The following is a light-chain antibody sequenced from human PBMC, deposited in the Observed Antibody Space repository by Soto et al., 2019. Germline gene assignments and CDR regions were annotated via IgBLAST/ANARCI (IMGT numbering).Light chain of an antibody. V-gene: IGKV1-27*01. CDR1: QAINTY. CDR3: QNHRSGPRT. CDR2: AAS. J-gene: IGKJ1*01. Sequence: DIQMTQSPSSLSASVGDKITITCRASQAINTYLAWYQQKPGEVPKLLIYAASTLQSGVSSSFSGSGSVTDFTLISNSLQPEDVGSYYCQNHRSGPRTFGQGTKVEI.